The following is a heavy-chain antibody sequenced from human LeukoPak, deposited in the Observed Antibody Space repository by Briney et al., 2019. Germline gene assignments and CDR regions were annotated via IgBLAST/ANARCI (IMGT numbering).Heavy chain of an antibody. CDR2: IYYSGST. V-gene: IGHV4-59*08. Sequence: SETLSHTCTVSGGSISSYYWSWIRQPPGKGLEWIGYIYYSGSTNYNPSLKSRVTISVDTSKNQFSLKLSSVTAADTAVYYCARHVSAYGDYAYYFDYWGQGTLVTVSS. CDR1: GGSISSYY. CDR3: ARHVSAYGDYAYYFDY. J-gene: IGHJ4*02. D-gene: IGHD4-17*01.